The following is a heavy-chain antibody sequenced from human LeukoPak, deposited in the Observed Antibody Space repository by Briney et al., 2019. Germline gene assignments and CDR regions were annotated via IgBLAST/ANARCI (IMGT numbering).Heavy chain of an antibody. Sequence: PGGSLRLSCATSGFTFSSYAMSWVRQAPGKGLEWVSAISGSGGSTYYADSVKGRFTISRDNSRNTLYLQMNNLRAEDTAVYYCVKGGWLDYWGQGTLVTVSS. J-gene: IGHJ4*02. D-gene: IGHD6-19*01. V-gene: IGHV3-23*01. CDR2: ISGSGGST. CDR3: VKGGWLDY. CDR1: GFTFSSYA.